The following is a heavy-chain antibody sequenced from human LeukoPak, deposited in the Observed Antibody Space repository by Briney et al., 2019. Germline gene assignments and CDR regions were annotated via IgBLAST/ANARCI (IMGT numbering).Heavy chain of an antibody. CDR1: GYSFTTYW. D-gene: IGHD3-22*01. Sequence: GESLKISCKGSGYSFTTYWISWVRQMPGKGLEWMGRIDPSNSYTNYSPSFQGHVTISTDKSISTAYLQWSSLKASDSAMYYCARRGSYDSSGYRDAFDIWGQGAMVTVSS. V-gene: IGHV5-10-1*01. J-gene: IGHJ3*02. CDR3: ARRGSYDSSGYRDAFDI. CDR2: IDPSNSYT.